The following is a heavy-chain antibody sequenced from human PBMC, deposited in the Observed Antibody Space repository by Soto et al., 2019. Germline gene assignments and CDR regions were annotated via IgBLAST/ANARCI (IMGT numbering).Heavy chain of an antibody. D-gene: IGHD3-10*01. Sequence: GGSLRLSCVASGFSSSRYELNWVRQAPGKGLEWVAYISTSGNILHYADSVRGRFTISRDSAKNSLYLQMNSLRAEDTAVYYCARDLKNIGRHWLGSENYYYGMDVWGQGTTVTVSS. V-gene: IGHV3-48*03. CDR2: ISTSGNIL. CDR1: GFSSSRYE. J-gene: IGHJ6*02. CDR3: ARDLKNIGRHWLGSENYYYGMDV.